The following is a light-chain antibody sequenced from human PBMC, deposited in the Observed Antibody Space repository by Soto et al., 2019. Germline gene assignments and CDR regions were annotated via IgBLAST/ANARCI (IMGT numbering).Light chain of an antibody. Sequence: DIQMSQSPSTLSASVGDRVTITCRASQSISSWLAWYQQKPGKAPKLLIYDASSLESGVPSRFSGSGSGTEFTLTISSLQPDDFATYYCQKYNSAPGTFGQGTKVDTK. J-gene: IGKJ1*01. CDR1: QSISSW. CDR3: QKYNSAPGT. V-gene: IGKV1-5*01. CDR2: DAS.